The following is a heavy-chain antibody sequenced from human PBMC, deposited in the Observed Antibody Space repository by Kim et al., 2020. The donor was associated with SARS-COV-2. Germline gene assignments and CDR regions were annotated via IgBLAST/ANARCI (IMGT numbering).Heavy chain of an antibody. D-gene: IGHD2-15*01. CDR2: ISYDGSNK. CDR3: ARDTPDLGRYNWFDP. Sequence: GGSLRLSCAASGFTFSSYAMHWVRQAPGKGLEWVAVISYDGSNKYYADSVKGRFTISRDNSKNTLYLQMNSLRAEDTAVYYCARDTPDLGRYNWFDPWGQGTLVTVSS. CDR1: GFTFSSYA. J-gene: IGHJ5*02. V-gene: IGHV3-30*04.